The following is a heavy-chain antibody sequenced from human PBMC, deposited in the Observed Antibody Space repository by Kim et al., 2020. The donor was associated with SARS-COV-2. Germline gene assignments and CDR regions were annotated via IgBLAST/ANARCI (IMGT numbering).Heavy chain of an antibody. CDR2: ISYDGSNK. J-gene: IGHJ4*02. D-gene: IGHD3-22*01. CDR3: ARFLGYYYDSSGSD. CDR1: GFTFSSYD. V-gene: IGHV3-30*03. Sequence: GGSLRLSCAASGFTFSSYDMHWVRQAPGKGLEWVAVISYDGSNKYYADSVKGRFTISRDNSKNTLYLQMNSLRAEDTAVYYCARFLGYYYDSSGSDWGQGALVSVSS.